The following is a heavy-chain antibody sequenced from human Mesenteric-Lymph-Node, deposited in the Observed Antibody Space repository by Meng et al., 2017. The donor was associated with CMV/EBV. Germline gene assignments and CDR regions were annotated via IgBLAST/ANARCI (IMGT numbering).Heavy chain of an antibody. D-gene: IGHD6-13*01. CDR1: GFTFSSYS. CDR3: AKVNIVAAGRGFDY. Sequence: ASGFTFSSYSMHWVRQAPGKGLVWVSVIISSSTDTYYADSVKGRFTISRDNSKNTLYLQMNSLRAEDTAMYYCAKVNIVAAGRGFDYWGQGTLVTVSS. CDR2: IISSSTDT. V-gene: IGHV3-23*01. J-gene: IGHJ4*02.